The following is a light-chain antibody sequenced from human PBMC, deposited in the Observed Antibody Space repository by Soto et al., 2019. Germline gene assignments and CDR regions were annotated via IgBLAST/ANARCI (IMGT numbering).Light chain of an antibody. J-gene: IGKJ4*01. CDR1: QSISNY. Sequence: DIQMTQSPSSVSASVGDRVTITCRANQSISNYLNWYQQKPGEAPTLLIYVASSLQSGVPSRFSGSGSGTDFTLTISSLQPEDFASYHCQQSFTTPLTFGGGTMVEIK. CDR2: VAS. V-gene: IGKV1-39*01. CDR3: QQSFTTPLT.